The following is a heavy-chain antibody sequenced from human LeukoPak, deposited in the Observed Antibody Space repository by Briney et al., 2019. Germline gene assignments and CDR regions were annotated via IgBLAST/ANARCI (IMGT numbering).Heavy chain of an antibody. CDR3: ARHSSGYYYSIDY. J-gene: IGHJ4*02. CDR1: GFTFSSYE. CDR2: ISSSGSTI. V-gene: IGHV3-48*03. Sequence: PGGSLRLSCAASGFTFSSYEMNWVRQAPGKGLEWVSYISSSGSTIYYADSVKGRFTISRDNAKNSLYLQMNSLRAEDTAVYYCARHSSGYYYSIDYWGQGTLVTVSS. D-gene: IGHD3-22*01.